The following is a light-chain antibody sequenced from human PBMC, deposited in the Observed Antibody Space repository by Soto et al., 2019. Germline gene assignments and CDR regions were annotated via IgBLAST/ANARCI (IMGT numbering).Light chain of an antibody. V-gene: IGKV3-20*01. CDR3: QQYGTSPLT. CDR2: GPS. CDR1: QSVSSSY. J-gene: IGKJ4*01. Sequence: EIVLTQSPGTLSLSPGERATLSCRASQSVSSSYLAWYQQKPGQAPRLLIYGPSSRATGIPDRFSGSGSGTDFTLTVSRLEPEDFAVYYWQQYGTSPLTFGGGTKVEIK.